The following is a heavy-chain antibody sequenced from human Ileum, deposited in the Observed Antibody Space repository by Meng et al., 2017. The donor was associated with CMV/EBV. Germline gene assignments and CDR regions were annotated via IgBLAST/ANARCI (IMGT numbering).Heavy chain of an antibody. J-gene: IGHJ4*02. D-gene: IGHD1-14*01. CDR1: GFPFSNVW. CDR3: TTAYGRGTGDY. V-gene: IGHV3-15*01. CDR2: IKRKSDGGTA. Sequence: EVHLVESGGGSVKPGGSLRLSCVTSGFPFSNVWMSWVRQAPGKGLEWVGRIKRKSDGGTADFAAPVKGRFTISRDDSKTTLYLQMNSLRSEDTAVYYCTTAYGRGTGDYWGQGTLVTVSS.